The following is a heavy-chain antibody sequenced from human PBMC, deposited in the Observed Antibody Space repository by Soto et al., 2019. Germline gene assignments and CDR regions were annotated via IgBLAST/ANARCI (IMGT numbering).Heavy chain of an antibody. CDR2: IYPDDSDS. CDR3: ARKAYCDSTSCLIDY. J-gene: IGHJ4*02. Sequence: GESLKISCKGSGYSFTTYWIGWVRQTPGKGLEWMGIIYPDDSDSRYSPSFQGQVTFSADKSISTAYLQWSSLKASDTAMYYCARKAYCDSTSCLIDYWGQGTLVTVSS. D-gene: IGHD2-2*01. V-gene: IGHV5-51*01. CDR1: GYSFTTYW.